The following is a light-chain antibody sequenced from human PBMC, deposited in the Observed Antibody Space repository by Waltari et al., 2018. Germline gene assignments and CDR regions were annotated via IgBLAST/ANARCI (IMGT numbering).Light chain of an antibody. CDR3: QNHERLPAT. CDR2: EAS. Sequence: EIVLTQSPGTLSLSPGKRATLSCRASQNIGRYLGWYQQKPGQAPRLLIYEASRRATGIPDRFSGSGSGTDFSLTISRLEPEDFAVYYCQNHERLPATFGQGTKVEIK. J-gene: IGKJ1*01. V-gene: IGKV3-20*01. CDR1: QNIGRY.